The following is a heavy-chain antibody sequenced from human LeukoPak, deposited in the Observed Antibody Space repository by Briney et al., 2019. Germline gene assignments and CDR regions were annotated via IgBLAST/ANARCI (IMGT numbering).Heavy chain of an antibody. J-gene: IGHJ4*02. CDR2: INHTGRT. D-gene: IGHD5-18*01. CDR1: GGSFSGPY. CDR3: ARGKYSYAYFGAYYFDY. Sequence: SETLSLTCAVYGGSFSGPYWSWIRQPPGKGLEWIGEINHTGRTYYNPSLKSRVTISVDTSKSQFSLKLTSVTAADTAVYYCARGKYSYAYFGAYYFDYWGQGTLVTVSS. V-gene: IGHV4-34*01.